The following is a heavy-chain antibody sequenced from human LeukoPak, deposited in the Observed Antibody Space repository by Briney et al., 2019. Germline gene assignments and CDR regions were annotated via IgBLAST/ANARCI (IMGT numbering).Heavy chain of an antibody. CDR1: GGSISSYY. J-gene: IGHJ4*01. D-gene: IGHD5-18*01. CDR3: ARGASGYSYG. Sequence: PSETLSFTCTVSGGSISSYYWSWIRQPPGKGLEWIGYIYYSGSTNYNPSLKSRVTISIDTSKNQFSLNLSSVTAADTAVYYCARGASGYSYGWGHGTLVTVSS. V-gene: IGHV4-59*01. CDR2: IYYSGST.